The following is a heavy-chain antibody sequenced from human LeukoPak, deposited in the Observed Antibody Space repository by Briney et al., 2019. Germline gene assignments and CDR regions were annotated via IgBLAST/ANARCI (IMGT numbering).Heavy chain of an antibody. J-gene: IGHJ6*02. V-gene: IGHV4-30-4*08. Sequence: PSETLSLTCTVSGGSISSGDYYWSWIRQPPGKGLEWIGYIYYSGSTYYNPSLKSRVTISVGTSKNQFSLKLSSVTAADTAVYYCARSLTLTMANNYYYYGMDVWGQGTTVTVSS. CDR2: IYYSGST. CDR1: GGSISSGDYY. D-gene: IGHD3-10*01. CDR3: ARSLTLTMANNYYYYGMDV.